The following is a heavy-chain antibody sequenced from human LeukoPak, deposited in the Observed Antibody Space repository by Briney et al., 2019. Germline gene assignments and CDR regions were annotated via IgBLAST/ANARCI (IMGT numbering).Heavy chain of an antibody. D-gene: IGHD3-10*01. J-gene: IGHJ4*02. Sequence: GASLRLSCAASGFTFSSYSMNWVRQAPGKGLEWVSSISSSSSYIYYADSVKGRFTISRDNAKNSLYLQTDSLRAEDTAVYYCARDPGRVADADYWGQGTLVTVSS. V-gene: IGHV3-21*01. CDR1: GFTFSSYS. CDR3: ARDPGRVADADY. CDR2: ISSSSSYI.